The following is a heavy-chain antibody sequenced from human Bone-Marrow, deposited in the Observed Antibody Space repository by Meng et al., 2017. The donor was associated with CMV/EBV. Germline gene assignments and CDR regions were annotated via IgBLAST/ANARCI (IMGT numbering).Heavy chain of an antibody. V-gene: IGHV3-7*01. Sequence: SCAASGFTFSSDWMSWVRQAPGKGLEWVANIKQDGSEKYYVDSVKGRFTISRDNAKNSLYLQMNSLRAEDTAVYYCARDRGGCSSTSCYYYYYYGMDVWGQGTTVTVSS. CDR1: GFTFSSDW. CDR3: ARDRGGCSSTSCYYYYYYGMDV. CDR2: IKQDGSEK. J-gene: IGHJ6*02. D-gene: IGHD2-2*01.